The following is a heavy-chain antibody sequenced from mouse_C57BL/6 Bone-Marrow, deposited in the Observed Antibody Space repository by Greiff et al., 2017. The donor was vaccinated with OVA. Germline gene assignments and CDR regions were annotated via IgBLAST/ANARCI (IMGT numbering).Heavy chain of an antibody. J-gene: IGHJ2*01. CDR1: GFTFTSYW. CDR2: IYPGSGSN. CDR3: AIRIYGDYVY. Sequence: VQLQQPGADFVKPGASVKISCEASGFTFTSYWMTWVNQTPGQGLEWIGDIYPGSGSNNSHEKLKSKATLTVDTSYNTAFMQLSSLTSEDAAVYYCAIRIYGDYVYWGQGTTLTVSS. D-gene: IGHD2-13*01. V-gene: IGHV1-55*01.